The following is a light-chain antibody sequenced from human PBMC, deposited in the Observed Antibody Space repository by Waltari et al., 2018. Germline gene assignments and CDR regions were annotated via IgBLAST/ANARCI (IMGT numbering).Light chain of an antibody. V-gene: IGLV1-44*01. J-gene: IGLJ2*01. Sequence: QSVLTQPPSASGTPGQSVTISCSGSSSNIGENTVNWYQQLPGTAPKRLIYGNKQRPTGVPDRFSGSKSGTSASLAISGLQSDDEADYYCAVWDDSLNGPVFGGGTKLTVL. CDR3: AVWDDSLNGPV. CDR1: SSNIGENT. CDR2: GNK.